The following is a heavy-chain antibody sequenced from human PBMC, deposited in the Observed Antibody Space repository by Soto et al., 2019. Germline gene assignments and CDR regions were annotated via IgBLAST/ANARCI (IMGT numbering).Heavy chain of an antibody. V-gene: IGHV1-69*13. J-gene: IGHJ4*02. D-gene: IGHD3-3*01. Sequence: GASVKVSCKASGGTFSSYAISWVRQAPGQGLEWMGGIIPIFGTANYAQKFQGRVTITADESTSTAYMGLSSLRSEDTAVYYCAHQAEGYYFPFDHWGQGTLVTVSS. CDR1: GGTFSSYA. CDR3: AHQAEGYYFPFDH. CDR2: IIPIFGTA.